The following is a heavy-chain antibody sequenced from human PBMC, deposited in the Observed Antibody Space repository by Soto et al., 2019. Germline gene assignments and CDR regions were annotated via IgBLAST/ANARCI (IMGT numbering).Heavy chain of an antibody. Sequence: GASVKVSCKASGYTFSDYYIHWVRQAPGQGLEGMGWINPNSGGTKYAPKFQGGVTMTRDTSITTAYMELSRLRPGDTAVYYCAREPATAKPEGVDFWGQGTLVTVYS. V-gene: IGHV1-2*02. J-gene: IGHJ4*02. D-gene: IGHD1-1*01. CDR1: GYTFSDYY. CDR2: INPNSGGT. CDR3: AREPATAKPEGVDF.